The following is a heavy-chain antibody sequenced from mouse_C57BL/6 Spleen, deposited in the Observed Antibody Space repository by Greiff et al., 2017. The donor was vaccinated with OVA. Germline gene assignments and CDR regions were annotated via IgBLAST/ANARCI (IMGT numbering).Heavy chain of an antibody. D-gene: IGHD1-1*01. CDR1: GFTFSDYY. Sequence: EVQLQESEGGLVQPGSSMKLSCTASGFTFSDYYMAWVRQVPEKGLEWVANINYDGSSTYYLDSLKSRFIISRDNAKNILYLQMSSLKSEDTATYYCAREDLDYYGRYFDVWGTGTTVTVSS. CDR2: INYDGSST. J-gene: IGHJ1*03. V-gene: IGHV5-16*01. CDR3: AREDLDYYGRYFDV.